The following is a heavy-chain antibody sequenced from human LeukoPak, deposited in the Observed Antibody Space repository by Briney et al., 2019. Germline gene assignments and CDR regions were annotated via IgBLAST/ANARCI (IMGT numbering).Heavy chain of an antibody. CDR2: IKQDGSEK. CDR3: AKPSNYYGSGSYFDY. D-gene: IGHD3-10*01. J-gene: IGHJ4*02. CDR1: GFTFSTYW. V-gene: IGHV3-7*03. Sequence: GGSLRLSCAASGFTFSTYWMSWVRQAPGKGLEWVANIKQDGSEKNYVDSVKGRFAISRDNAKNSLYLQMSSLRAEDTAVYYCAKPSNYYGSGSYFDYWGQGTLVTVSS.